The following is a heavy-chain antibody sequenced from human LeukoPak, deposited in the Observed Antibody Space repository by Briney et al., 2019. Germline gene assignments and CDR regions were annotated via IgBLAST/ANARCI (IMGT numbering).Heavy chain of an antibody. CDR3: AKGPSTFIVVVPV. Sequence: PGGSLRLSCAASGFTFSSYAMSWVRQAPGKGLEWVSSIGGGGYITNYADSVKGRFTISRDNSKNTLYLQMNSLRAEDTAVYYCAKGPSTFIVVVPVWGQGTLVTVSS. CDR2: IGGGGYIT. J-gene: IGHJ4*02. V-gene: IGHV3-23*01. D-gene: IGHD2-2*01. CDR1: GFTFSSYA.